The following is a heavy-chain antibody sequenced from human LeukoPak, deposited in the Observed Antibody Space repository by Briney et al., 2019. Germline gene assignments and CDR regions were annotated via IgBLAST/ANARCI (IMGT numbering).Heavy chain of an antibody. CDR2: IIAIFGTA. Sequence: SVKVSCKASGGTFSSYAISWVRQAPGQGLEWMGGIIAIFGTANYAQKFQGRVTITADESTSTAYMELSSLRSEDTAVYYCATGQGEYCTNGVCPRFDYWGQGTLVTVSS. J-gene: IGHJ4*02. D-gene: IGHD2-8*01. CDR1: GGTFSSYA. V-gene: IGHV1-69*13. CDR3: ATGQGEYCTNGVCPRFDY.